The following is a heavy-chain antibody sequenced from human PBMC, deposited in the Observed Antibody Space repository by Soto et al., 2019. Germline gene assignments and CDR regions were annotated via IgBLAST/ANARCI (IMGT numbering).Heavy chain of an antibody. CDR1: GYSFTSYW. Sequence: GESLKISCKGSGYSFTSYWIGWVRQMPGKGLEWMGIIYPGDSDTRYSPSFQGHVTISADKSISTAYLQWLSLKASDTAIYYCARRSSGLGMPSWYFDLWGRGTLVTVSS. V-gene: IGHV5-51*01. D-gene: IGHD7-27*01. CDR2: IYPGDSDT. CDR3: ARRSSGLGMPSWYFDL. J-gene: IGHJ2*01.